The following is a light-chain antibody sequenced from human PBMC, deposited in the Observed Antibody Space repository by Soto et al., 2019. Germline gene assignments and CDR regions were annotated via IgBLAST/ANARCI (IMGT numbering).Light chain of an antibody. J-gene: IGLJ3*02. CDR1: SSDVGSYNL. CDR2: EVS. V-gene: IGLV2-23*02. CDR3: CSYVGSSTYWV. Sequence: QSALTQPASVSGSPGQSITISCTGTSSDVGSYNLVSGYQQHPGKAPKLLIYEVSKRPSGVSNRFSASKSGNTASLTISGLQAEDEADYYCCSYVGSSTYWVFGGGTQLTVL.